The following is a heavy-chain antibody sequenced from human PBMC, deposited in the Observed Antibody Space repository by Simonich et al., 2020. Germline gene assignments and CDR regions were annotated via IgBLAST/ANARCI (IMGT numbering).Heavy chain of an antibody. J-gene: IGHJ1*01. CDR3: AKDVAAAGTEYFQH. CDR2: ISWNSSSI. V-gene: IGHV3-9*01. D-gene: IGHD6-13*01. Sequence: EVQLVESGGGLVQPGRSLRLSCAASGFTFDDYPMHWVRQAPGKGLEGVAGISWNSSSIGYADSVKGRIPISRDNAKNSLDLQMNSLRAEDTALYYCAKDVAAAGTEYFQHWGQGTLVTVSS. CDR1: GFTFDDYP.